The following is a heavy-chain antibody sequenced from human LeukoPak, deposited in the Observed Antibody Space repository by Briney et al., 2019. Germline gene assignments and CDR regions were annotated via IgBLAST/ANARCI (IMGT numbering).Heavy chain of an antibody. CDR1: GGSISSSSYC. J-gene: IGHJ3*02. D-gene: IGHD3-3*01. V-gene: IGHV4-39*01. CDR2: IYYSGST. Sequence: SETLSLTCTVSGGSISSSSYCWGWIRQPPGKGLEWIGSIYYSGSTYYNPSLKSRVTISVDTSKNQFSLKLSSVTAADTAVYYCARRDYDFWSGYPGAAFDIWGQGTMVTVSS. CDR3: ARRDYDFWSGYPGAAFDI.